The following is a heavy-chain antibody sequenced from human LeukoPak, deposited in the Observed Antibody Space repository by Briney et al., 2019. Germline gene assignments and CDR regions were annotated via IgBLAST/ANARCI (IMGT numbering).Heavy chain of an antibody. CDR2: IYNIGST. Sequence: PSETLSLTCTVSGDSISSYYGTWLRQPPGKGLEWIGYIYNIGSTNYNPSLKSRVTISVDTSKNQFSLKMYSVTAADTAVYYCARARIAVTHIEYWGQEALVTVSS. CDR3: ARARIAVTHIEY. V-gene: IGHV4-59*01. D-gene: IGHD4-17*01. J-gene: IGHJ4*02. CDR1: GDSISSYY.